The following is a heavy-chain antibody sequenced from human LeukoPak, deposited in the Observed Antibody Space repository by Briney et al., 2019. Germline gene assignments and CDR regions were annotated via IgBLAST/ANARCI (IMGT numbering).Heavy chain of an antibody. CDR1: GFTFSSYA. D-gene: IGHD6-13*01. CDR2: IKQDGSEK. J-gene: IGHJ6*02. CDR3: ARDLSSSWYYYYYGMDV. V-gene: IGHV3-7*03. Sequence: PGGSLRLSCAASGFTFSSYAMSWVRQAPGKGLEWVANIKQDGSEKYYVDSVKGRFTISRDNAKTSLYLQMNSLRAEDTAVYYCARDLSSSWYYYYYGMDVWGQGTTVTVSS.